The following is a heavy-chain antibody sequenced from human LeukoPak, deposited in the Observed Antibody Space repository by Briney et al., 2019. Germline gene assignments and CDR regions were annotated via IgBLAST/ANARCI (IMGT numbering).Heavy chain of an antibody. CDR1: GGTFSSYA. CDR2: IIPIFGTA. Sequence: SVKVSCKASGGTFSSYAISWVRQAPGRGLEWMGGIIPIFGTANYAQKFQGRVTITADESTSTAYMELSSLRSEDTAVYYCASTVLSYNWNSPFDYWGQGTLVTVSS. D-gene: IGHD1/OR15-1a*01. J-gene: IGHJ4*02. V-gene: IGHV1-69*13. CDR3: ASTVLSYNWNSPFDY.